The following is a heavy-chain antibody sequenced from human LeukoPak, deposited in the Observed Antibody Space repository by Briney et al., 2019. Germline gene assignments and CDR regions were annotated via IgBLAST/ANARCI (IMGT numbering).Heavy chain of an antibody. CDR1: GFTFSSYW. V-gene: IGHV3-74*01. J-gene: IGHJ2*01. Sequence: GGSLRLSCAASGFTFSSYWMHWVRQAPGKGLVWVSRINSDGSSTSYADSVKGRFTISRDNAKNTLYLQMSSLRAEDTAVYYCARTVGNWYFDLWGRGTLVTVSS. CDR3: ARTVGNWYFDL. D-gene: IGHD4-23*01. CDR2: INSDGSST.